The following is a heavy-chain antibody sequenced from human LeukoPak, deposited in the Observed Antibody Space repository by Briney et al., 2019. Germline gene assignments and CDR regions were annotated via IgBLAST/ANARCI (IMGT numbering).Heavy chain of an antibody. Sequence: SETLSLTCTVSGDSISGYHWSWVRQSPVKGLEFIGYILNSGSTNYNPSLKSRVTISVDTSKNQFSLRLSSVTAADTAVYYCARVGYGDHFDYWGQGTLVTVSP. CDR1: GDSISGYH. CDR2: ILNSGST. V-gene: IGHV4-59*08. J-gene: IGHJ4*02. D-gene: IGHD4-17*01. CDR3: ARVGYGDHFDY.